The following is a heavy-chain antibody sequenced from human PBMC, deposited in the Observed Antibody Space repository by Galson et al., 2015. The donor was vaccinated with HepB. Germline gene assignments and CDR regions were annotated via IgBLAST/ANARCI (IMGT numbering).Heavy chain of an antibody. Sequence: SLRLSCAASGFTFDDYAMHWVRQAPGKGLEWVSGTSWNSGSIGYADSVKGRFTISRDNAKNSLYLQMNSLRAEDTALYYCAKDNAYNWNDIAFDIWGQGTMVTVSS. CDR2: TSWNSGSI. D-gene: IGHD1-20*01. CDR3: AKDNAYNWNDIAFDI. V-gene: IGHV3-9*01. CDR1: GFTFDDYA. J-gene: IGHJ3*02.